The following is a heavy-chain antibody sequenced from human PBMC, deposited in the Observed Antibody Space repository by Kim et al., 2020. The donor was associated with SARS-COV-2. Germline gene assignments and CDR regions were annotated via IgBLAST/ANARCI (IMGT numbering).Heavy chain of an antibody. CDR1: GLSFSGYT. J-gene: IGHJ6*02. CDR2: VTSTSTYI. V-gene: IGHV3-21*01. D-gene: IGHD3-16*01. Sequence: GGSLRLSCTASGLSFSGYTMSWVRQAPGKGLEWVSSVTSTSTYIYYADSLKGRFTISRDDANNSLFLQMSSVRAEDTAVYYCARDTRFCPTNACFVPTSGLDVWGQGTRVTVCS. CDR3: ARDTRFCPTNACFVPTSGLDV.